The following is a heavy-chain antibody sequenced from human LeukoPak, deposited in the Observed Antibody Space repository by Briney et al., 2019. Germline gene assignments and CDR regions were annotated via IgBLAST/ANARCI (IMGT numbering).Heavy chain of an antibody. D-gene: IGHD6-13*01. V-gene: IGHV3-30*18. CDR2: ISYDGSNK. CDR1: GFTFNSYG. Sequence: GGSLRLSCAASGFTFNSYGMHWVRQAPGKGLEWVAVISYDGSNKYYADSVKGRFTISRDNSKNTLYLQMNSLRAEDTAVYYCAKGLTYSSSWPHDYWGQGTLVTVSS. J-gene: IGHJ4*02. CDR3: AKGLTYSSSWPHDY.